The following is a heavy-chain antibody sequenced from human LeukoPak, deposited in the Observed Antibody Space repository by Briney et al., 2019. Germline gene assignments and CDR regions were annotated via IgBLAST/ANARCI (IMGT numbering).Heavy chain of an antibody. Sequence: ASVKVSCKVSGYTLTELSMHWVRQAQGRGLEWMGGFDPEDGETIYAQKLQGRVTMTTDTSTSTAYMELRSLRSDDTAVYYCARVRGYYDILTGYYQNWFDPWGQGTLVTVSS. D-gene: IGHD3-9*01. CDR1: GYTLTELS. CDR2: FDPEDGET. J-gene: IGHJ5*02. V-gene: IGHV1-24*01. CDR3: ARVRGYYDILTGYYQNWFDP.